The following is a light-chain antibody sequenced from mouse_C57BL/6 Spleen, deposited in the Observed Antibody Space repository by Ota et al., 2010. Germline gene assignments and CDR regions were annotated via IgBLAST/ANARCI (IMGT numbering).Light chain of an antibody. Sequence: IVMTQSHKFMSTSVGDRVTITCKASQDVRSAVTWYQQKPGQSPKLLIYWAFTRHTGVPDRFTGSGSGTDFTLTISNVQSDDLADYSVQQYSMYPLTFGTGQAGAET. CDR3: QQYSMYPLT. J-gene: IGKJ5*01. CDR1: QDVRSA. CDR2: WAF. V-gene: IGKV6-23*01.